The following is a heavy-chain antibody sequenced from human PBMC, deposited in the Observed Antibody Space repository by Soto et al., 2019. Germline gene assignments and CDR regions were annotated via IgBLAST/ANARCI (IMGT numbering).Heavy chain of an antibody. CDR3: ARVQNYYDSSGYSTPFDY. J-gene: IGHJ4*02. V-gene: IGHV4-30-4*01. CDR1: GGSISSGDYY. D-gene: IGHD3-22*01. CDR2: IYYSGST. Sequence: SETVSLTCACSGGSISSGDYYWSWIRQPPGKGLEWIGYIYYSGSTYYNPSLKSRVTISVDTSKNQFSLKLSSVTAADTAVYYCARVQNYYDSSGYSTPFDYWGQGTLVPVSS.